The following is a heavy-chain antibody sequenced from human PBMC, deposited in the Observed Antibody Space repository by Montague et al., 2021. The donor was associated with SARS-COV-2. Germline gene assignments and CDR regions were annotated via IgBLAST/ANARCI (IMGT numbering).Heavy chain of an antibody. Sequence: SETLSLTCAVYGGSVSDYYWSWIRQPPGKGLEWIGETNHSGSTNXXPSLKSRVTTSVDTSKNQFSLKLTSVTAADTAVYYCARGPRITMIVVVITDIWFDPWGQGTLVTVSS. J-gene: IGHJ5*02. D-gene: IGHD3-22*01. CDR1: GGSVSDYY. V-gene: IGHV4-34*01. CDR2: TNHSGST. CDR3: ARGPRITMIVVVITDIWFDP.